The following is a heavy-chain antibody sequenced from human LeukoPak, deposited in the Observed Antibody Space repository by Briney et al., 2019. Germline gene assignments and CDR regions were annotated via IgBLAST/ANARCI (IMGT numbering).Heavy chain of an antibody. J-gene: IGHJ3*02. Sequence: GSLRLSCAASGFTFSGSAMHWVRQASGKGLEWVGRIRSKANSYATAYAASVKGRFTISRDDSKNTAYLQMNSLKTEDTAVYYCTKGFGELSIWGQGTMVTVSS. D-gene: IGHD3-10*01. CDR1: GFTFSGSA. CDR3: TKGFGELSI. CDR2: IRSKANSYAT. V-gene: IGHV3-73*01.